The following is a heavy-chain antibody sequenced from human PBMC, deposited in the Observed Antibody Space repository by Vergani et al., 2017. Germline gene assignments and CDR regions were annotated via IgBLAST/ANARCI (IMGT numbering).Heavy chain of an antibody. V-gene: IGHV3-23*01. Sequence: EVQLLESGGDLVQPGGSLRLSCAASGFTFNHYAMNWVRQAPGKGLEWVSVISGSGGSTYYAGSVKGRFTISRDSSKNTLYLQMNSLSAGDTAVYYCAKANPRNSGYYYLYYYHAMDVWGQGTTVTVSS. CDR1: GFTFNHYA. D-gene: IGHD5-12*01. CDR3: AKANPRNSGYYYLYYYHAMDV. J-gene: IGHJ6*02. CDR2: ISGSGGST.